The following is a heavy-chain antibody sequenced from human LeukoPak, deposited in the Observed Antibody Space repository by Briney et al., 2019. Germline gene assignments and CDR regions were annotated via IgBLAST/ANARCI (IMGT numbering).Heavy chain of an antibody. CDR1: GGSFSGYY. J-gene: IGHJ4*02. CDR3: ARDRRPYSSSWYPSDY. Sequence: SETLSLTCAVYGGSFSGYYWSWIRQPPGKGLEWIGEINHSGSTNYNPSLKSRVTISVDTSKNQFSLKLSSVTAADTAVYYCARDRRPYSSSWYPSDYWGQGTLVTVSS. D-gene: IGHD6-13*01. CDR2: INHSGST. V-gene: IGHV4-34*01.